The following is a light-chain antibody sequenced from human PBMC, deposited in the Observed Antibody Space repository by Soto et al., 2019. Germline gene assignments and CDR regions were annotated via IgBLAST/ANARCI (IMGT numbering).Light chain of an antibody. CDR2: EVT. CDR3: CSYAGISTFEV. Sequence: QSVLTQPASVSGSPGQSISISCTGTSRDVGNYNLVSWYQQHPGEAPKLIIYEVTKRPSGVSNRFSASKSGNTASLTISGLQAEDEADYYCCSYAGISTFEVFGTGTKVTVL. J-gene: IGLJ1*01. CDR1: SRDVGNYNL. V-gene: IGLV2-23*02.